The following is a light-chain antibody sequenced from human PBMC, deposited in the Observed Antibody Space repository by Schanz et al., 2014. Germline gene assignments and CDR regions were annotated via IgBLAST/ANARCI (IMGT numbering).Light chain of an antibody. CDR3: QLYGTSYT. J-gene: IGKJ2*01. Sequence: EIVMTQSPASLSVSPGERATLSCRASQSVSSSLAWYQQKPGQAPRLLIFGASSRATGIPDRFSGSGSGTDFTLTISRLEPEDVAVYYCQLYGTSYTFGQGTKLEIK. CDR1: QSVSSS. CDR2: GAS. V-gene: IGKV3-20*01.